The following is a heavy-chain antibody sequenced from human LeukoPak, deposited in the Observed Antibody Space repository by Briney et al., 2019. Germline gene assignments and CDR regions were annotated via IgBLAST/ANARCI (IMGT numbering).Heavy chain of an antibody. V-gene: IGHV5-10-1*01. J-gene: IGHJ4*02. Sequence: GESLKISCKGSGYSFTSYWMSWGRQMPGKGGEWRGRIDPSDSYTNYSPSFQGHVTISADQSIRPAYLQWSSLKASDTAMYYCAITSLITMVRDWGQGTLVTVSS. D-gene: IGHD3-10*01. CDR1: GYSFTSYW. CDR3: AITSLITMVRD. CDR2: IDPSDSYT.